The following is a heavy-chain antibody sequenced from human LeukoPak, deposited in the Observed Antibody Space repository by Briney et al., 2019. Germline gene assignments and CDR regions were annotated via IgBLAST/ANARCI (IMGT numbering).Heavy chain of an antibody. D-gene: IGHD3-22*01. J-gene: IGHJ4*02. CDR3: ARLDYYDSSGYYDPDYFDY. CDR1: GYRFISYW. V-gene: IGHV5-51*01. Sequence: GDSLKFSGKGPGYRFISYWFGGVRRMPGKGREWMGIFYAGDSDTRYSPSFQGQVTISADKTVSTAYLQWSSLKASDTTMYYCARLDYYDSSGYYDPDYFDYWGQGTLVTVAS. CDR2: FYAGDSDT.